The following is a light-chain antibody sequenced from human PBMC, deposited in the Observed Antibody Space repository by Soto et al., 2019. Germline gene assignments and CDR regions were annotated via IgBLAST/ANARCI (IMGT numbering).Light chain of an antibody. CDR2: HVS. CDR1: SSDVGAYNY. J-gene: IGLJ1*01. V-gene: IGLV2-11*01. Sequence: QSELTQPRSVSGSPGQSVTISCTGTSSDVGAYNYVSWYQQHPGKAPKLMIYHVSKRPSGVPDRFSGSKSGNAASLTISGLQAEDEADYYCCTDAGTYKVFGTGTKVTVL. CDR3: CTDAGTYKV.